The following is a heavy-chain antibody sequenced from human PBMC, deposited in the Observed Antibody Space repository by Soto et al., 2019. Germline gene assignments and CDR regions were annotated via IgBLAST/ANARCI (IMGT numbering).Heavy chain of an antibody. J-gene: IGHJ2*01. D-gene: IGHD4-4*01. Sequence: SETLSLTCTVSGGSISSSSYYWGWIRQPPGKGLEWIGSIYYSGSTYYNPSLKSRVTISVDTSKNQFSLKLSSVTAADTAVYYCARRRMTTVPADWYFDLWGRGTLVTVSS. CDR3: ARRRMTTVPADWYFDL. CDR2: IYYSGST. V-gene: IGHV4-39*01. CDR1: GGSISSSSYY.